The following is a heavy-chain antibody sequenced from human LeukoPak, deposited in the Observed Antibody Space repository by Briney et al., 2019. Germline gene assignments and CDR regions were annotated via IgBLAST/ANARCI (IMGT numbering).Heavy chain of an antibody. J-gene: IGHJ4*02. Sequence: PGGSLRLSCAASGFTFSSYAMSWVRQAPGKGLEWVSAISGSGGSTYYADSVKGRFTISRDNSKNTLYLQMNSLRAEDTAVYYCATLLRGYSYGLDYWGQGTLVTVSS. V-gene: IGHV3-23*01. CDR1: GFTFSSYA. CDR2: ISGSGGST. D-gene: IGHD5-18*01. CDR3: ATLLRGYSYGLDY.